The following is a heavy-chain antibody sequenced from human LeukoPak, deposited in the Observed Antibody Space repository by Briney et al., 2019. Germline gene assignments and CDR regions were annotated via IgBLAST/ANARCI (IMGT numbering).Heavy chain of an antibody. CDR2: ISYDGTNR. CDR1: GFTFSSYA. D-gene: IGHD1-1*01. Sequence: GRSLRLSCAASGFTFSSYAMHWVRQAPGKGLEWVTVISYDGTNRYYADSVKGRFAISRDNSKNTLYLQMNSLRVEDTAVYYCARYRLAKTGNTWFAPGGKKPLVTVSS. J-gene: IGHJ5*02. CDR3: ARYRLAKTGNTWFAP. V-gene: IGHV3-30*09.